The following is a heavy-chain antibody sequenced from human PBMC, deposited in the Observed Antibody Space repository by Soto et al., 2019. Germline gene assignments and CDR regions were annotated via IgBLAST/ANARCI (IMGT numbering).Heavy chain of an antibody. V-gene: IGHV6-1*01. D-gene: IGHD2-2*01. CDR1: GDSVSSNSAA. Sequence: PSQTLSLTCAISGDSVSSNSAAWTWIRQSPSRGLEWLGRTYYRSKWYNDYAVSVKSRIIISADTSKNQFSLQLNSVTPEDTAVYYCARVNCSSASCYRYYDAVDVWGQGTTVTVSS. CDR3: ARVNCSSASCYRYYDAVDV. CDR2: TYYRSKWYN. J-gene: IGHJ6*02.